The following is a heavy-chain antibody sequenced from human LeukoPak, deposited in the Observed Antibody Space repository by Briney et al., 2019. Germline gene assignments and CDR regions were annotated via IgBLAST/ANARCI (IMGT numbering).Heavy chain of an antibody. Sequence: GGSLRLSCAASGFTFSSYSMNWVRQAPGKGLEWVSSISSKSSYIYYADSVKGRFTISRDNAKNSLYLQMNSLRAEDTAVYYCARDRGDYYDSSGYCYDYWGRGTLVSVSS. J-gene: IGHJ4*02. CDR2: ISSKSSYI. CDR3: ARDRGDYYDSSGYCYDY. CDR1: GFTFSSYS. D-gene: IGHD3-22*01. V-gene: IGHV3-21*01.